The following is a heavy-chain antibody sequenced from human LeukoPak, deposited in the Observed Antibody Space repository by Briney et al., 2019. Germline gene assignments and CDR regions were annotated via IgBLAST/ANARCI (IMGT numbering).Heavy chain of an antibody. Sequence: PSETLSLTCAVSGDYISSSSYYWGWIRQPPGKGLEWIGYIYYSGSTYYNPSLKSRVTISVDTSKNQFSLKLSSVTAADTAVYYCARGHYDFWSGYPPYFDYWGQGTLVTVSS. CDR2: IYYSGST. J-gene: IGHJ4*02. CDR1: GDYISSSSYY. V-gene: IGHV4-30-4*08. CDR3: ARGHYDFWSGYPPYFDY. D-gene: IGHD3-3*01.